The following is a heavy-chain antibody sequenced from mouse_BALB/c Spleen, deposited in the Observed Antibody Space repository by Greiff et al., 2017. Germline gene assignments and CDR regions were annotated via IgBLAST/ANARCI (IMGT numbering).Heavy chain of an antibody. V-gene: IGHV5-17*02. Sequence: EVKLVESGGGLVQPGGSRKLSCAASGFTFSSFGMHWVRQAPEKGLEWVAYISSGSSTIYYADTVKGRFTISRDNPKNTLFLQMTSLRSEDTAMYYCARERNYYGSSSYWYFDVWGAGTTVTVSS. CDR2: ISSGSSTI. CDR1: GFTFSSFG. D-gene: IGHD1-1*01. CDR3: ARERNYYGSSSYWYFDV. J-gene: IGHJ1*01.